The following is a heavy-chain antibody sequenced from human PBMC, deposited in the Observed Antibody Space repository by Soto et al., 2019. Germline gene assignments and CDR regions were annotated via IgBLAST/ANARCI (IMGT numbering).Heavy chain of an antibody. CDR2: ISGSGRST. CDR1: GFTFSSYG. V-gene: IGHV3-23*01. CDR3: AKDVTRLWPPSY. Sequence: GESLKISCAASGFTFSSYGMSWVRQAPGKGLMWVSAISGSGRSTYYADSVKGRFTISRDNSKNTLYLQMNSLRAEDTAVYFCAKDVTRLWPPSYWGQGTLVTVSS. D-gene: IGHD5-18*01. J-gene: IGHJ1*01.